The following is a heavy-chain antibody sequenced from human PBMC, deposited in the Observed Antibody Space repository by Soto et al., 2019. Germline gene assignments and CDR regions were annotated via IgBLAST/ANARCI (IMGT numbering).Heavy chain of an antibody. CDR2: VNSDGSDM. CDR3: VRGVTTSCFFDY. CDR1: GFTFSKYW. D-gene: IGHD2-2*01. Sequence: PGGSLRLSCAASGFTFSKYWMHWVRQAPEKGLVWVSRVNSDGSDMTYAESVKGRFTISRDNAKNTLYLQMNSLRAEDTAVYYCVRGVTTSCFFDYWGLGT. V-gene: IGHV3-74*01. J-gene: IGHJ4*02.